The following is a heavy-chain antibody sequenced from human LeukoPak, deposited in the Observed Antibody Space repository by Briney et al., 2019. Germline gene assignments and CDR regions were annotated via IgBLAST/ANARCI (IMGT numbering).Heavy chain of an antibody. V-gene: IGHV4-59*08. D-gene: IGHD3-10*01. CDR3: ARHFLWFGELMAFDY. CDR2: IYYSGST. CDR1: GGSFSGHY. Sequence: SETLSLTCAVYGGSFSGHYWSWIRQPPGKGLEWIGYIYYSGSTNYNPSLKSRVTISVDTSKNQFSLKLSSVTAADTAVYYCARHFLWFGELMAFDYWGQGTLVTVSS. J-gene: IGHJ4*02.